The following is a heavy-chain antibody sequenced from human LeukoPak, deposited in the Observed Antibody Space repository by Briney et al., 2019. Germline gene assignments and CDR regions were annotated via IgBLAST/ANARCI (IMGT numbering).Heavy chain of an antibody. CDR1: GFTFSNYW. CDR2: IKQDGSEN. D-gene: IGHD1-26*01. V-gene: IGHV3-7*01. CDR3: ARVQGSCGPCIFEY. Sequence: GGSLRLSCAASGFTFSNYWMSWVRQAPGKGLEWVANIKQDGSENFYVDSMKGRFTISRDNAKKSLYLQMNSLRVEDTAVYYCARVQGSCGPCIFEYWGQGTLVTVSS. J-gene: IGHJ4*02.